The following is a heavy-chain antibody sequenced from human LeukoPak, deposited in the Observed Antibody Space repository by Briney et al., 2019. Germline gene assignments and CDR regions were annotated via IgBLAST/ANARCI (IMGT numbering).Heavy chain of an antibody. CDR1: AFTFSSYG. V-gene: IGHV3-30*18. CDR2: ISYDGSNK. CDR3: AKDTGYCSSTSCDLFDY. Sequence: GGSLRLSCAASAFTFSSYGMHWVRQAPGKGLEWVAVISYDGSNKYYADSVKGRFTISRDNSKNSLYLQMNSLRAEDTAVYYCAKDTGYCSSTSCDLFDYWGQGTLVTVSS. J-gene: IGHJ4*02. D-gene: IGHD2-2*01.